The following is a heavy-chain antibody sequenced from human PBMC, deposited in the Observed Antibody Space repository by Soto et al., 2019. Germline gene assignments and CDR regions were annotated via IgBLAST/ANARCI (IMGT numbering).Heavy chain of an antibody. CDR1: GFTFSSYA. CDR2: ISGSGGST. V-gene: IGHV3-23*01. CDR3: AKDPASVNSIAVAGTWYYFDY. Sequence: LRLSCAASGFTFSSYAMSWVRQAPGKGLEWVSAISGSGGSTYYADSVKGRFTISRDNSKNTLYLQMNSLRAEDTAVYYCAKDPASVNSIAVAGTWYYFDYWGQGTLVTVSS. D-gene: IGHD6-19*01. J-gene: IGHJ4*02.